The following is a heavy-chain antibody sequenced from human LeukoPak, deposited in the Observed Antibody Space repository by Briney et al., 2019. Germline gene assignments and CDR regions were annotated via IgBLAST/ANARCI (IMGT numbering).Heavy chain of an antibody. Sequence: PSETLSLTCAVSGYSISSGYYWGWIRQPPGKGLEWIGSIYHSGSTYYNPSLKSRVTISVDTSKNQFSLKLSSVTAADTAVYYCARGFRRDSSGYYWGTEPNYYYYMDVWGKGTTVTVSS. CDR1: GYSISSGYY. CDR2: IYHSGST. V-gene: IGHV4-38-2*01. CDR3: ARGFRRDSSGYYWGTEPNYYYYMDV. D-gene: IGHD3-22*01. J-gene: IGHJ6*03.